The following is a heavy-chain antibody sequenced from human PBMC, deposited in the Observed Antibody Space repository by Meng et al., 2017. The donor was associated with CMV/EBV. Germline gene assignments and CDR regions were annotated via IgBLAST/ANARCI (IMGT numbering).Heavy chain of an antibody. CDR3: ARGYCSGGSCYRGYYYGMDV. D-gene: IGHD2-15*01. V-gene: IGHV4-59*01. J-gene: IGHJ6*02. CDR1: GGSISSNY. Sequence: GSLRLSCTVSGGSISSNYWSWIRQPPGKGLEWIGYIYHSGSTHYNPSLKSRVTISIDASKTQFFLKLSSVTAADTAVYYCARGYCSGGSCYRGYYYGMDVWGQGTTVTVSS. CDR2: IYHSGST.